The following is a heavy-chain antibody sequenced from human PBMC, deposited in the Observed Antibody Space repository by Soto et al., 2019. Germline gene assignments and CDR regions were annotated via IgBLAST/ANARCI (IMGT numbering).Heavy chain of an antibody. Sequence: EVQLLESGGGLVQPGGSLRLSCAASGFTFSSYAMGWVRQAPGKGLERVSTISAGTTNYADSVKGRFTISIDNAKNTLYLQMNGVRAEDAAGYDCAKCFWGDTALDHVDYWGQGTLVTVSS. CDR1: GFTFSSYA. V-gene: IGHV3-23*01. J-gene: IGHJ4*02. CDR3: AKCFWGDTALDHVDY. D-gene: IGHD5-18*01. CDR2: ISAGTT.